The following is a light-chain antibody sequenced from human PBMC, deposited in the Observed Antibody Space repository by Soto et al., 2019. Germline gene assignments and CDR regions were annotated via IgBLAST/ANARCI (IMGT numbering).Light chain of an antibody. CDR1: QSVGTY. Sequence: EIVLTQSPGTLSLSPGERATLSCRASQSVGTYLAWYQQKPGQAPRLLIYGASSRATGTPDRFSGSGSGTDFTLIISRLEPEDFAVYYCQQYGSSVLTFGGGTKVDIK. J-gene: IGKJ4*01. CDR3: QQYGSSVLT. CDR2: GAS. V-gene: IGKV3-20*01.